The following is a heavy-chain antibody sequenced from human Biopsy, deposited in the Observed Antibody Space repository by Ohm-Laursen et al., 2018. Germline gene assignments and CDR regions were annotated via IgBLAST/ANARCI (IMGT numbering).Heavy chain of an antibody. CDR2: IYYDGIT. Sequence: GTLSLTCTVSGYSATNDYYWGWIRQPPGKGPEWIGNIYYDGITYYNPSLKSRVAMSVDTSKNQFSLRLTSVTAADTAVYYCARVAGGYAYYYGMDVWGQGTTVIVSS. J-gene: IGHJ6*02. D-gene: IGHD5-12*01. V-gene: IGHV4-38-2*02. CDR1: GYSATNDYY. CDR3: ARVAGGYAYYYGMDV.